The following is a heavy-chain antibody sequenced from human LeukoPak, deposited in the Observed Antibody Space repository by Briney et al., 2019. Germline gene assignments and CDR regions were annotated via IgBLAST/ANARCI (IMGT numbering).Heavy chain of an antibody. D-gene: IGHD6-19*01. CDR3: ASTPVAVAAVDY. J-gene: IGHJ4*02. CDR1: GFTFSSYW. CDR2: INSDGSST. V-gene: IGHV3-74*01. Sequence: GGSLRLSCAASGFTFSSYWMHWVRQAPGKGLVWVSRINSDGSSTSYADSVKGRFTISRDNAKNTLYLQMNSLRAGDTAVYYCASTPVAVAAVDYWGQGTLVTVSS.